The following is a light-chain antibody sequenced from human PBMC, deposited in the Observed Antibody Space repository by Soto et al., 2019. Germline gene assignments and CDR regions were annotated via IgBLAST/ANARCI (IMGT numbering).Light chain of an antibody. CDR3: CSYAGSNWV. CDR2: EVS. Sequence: QSVLTQPASVSGSPGQSITISCTGTSSDVGSYNLVSWYQQHPGKAPKLMIYEVSKRPSGVSNRFSGSKSGNTASLTISGLQAEDEADYYCCSYAGSNWVFGGGTKLTGL. V-gene: IGLV2-23*02. J-gene: IGLJ3*02. CDR1: SSDVGSYNL.